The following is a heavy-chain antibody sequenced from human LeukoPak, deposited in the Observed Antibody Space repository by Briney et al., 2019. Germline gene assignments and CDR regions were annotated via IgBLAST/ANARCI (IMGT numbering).Heavy chain of an antibody. Sequence: GGSLRLSCAASGFSFDNLGMTWVRQVPGKGLEWVAAINGSGGSTGYADSVRGRFTISRDNAKNTLYLQMNSLRAEATALYYCARAVCPTIKLRDSSYFIHVWGKGPTVNVS. V-gene: IGHV3-20*04. CDR3: ARAVCPTIKLRDSSYFIHV. J-gene: IGHJ6*03. CDR1: GFSFDNLG. D-gene: IGHD6-6*01. CDR2: INGSGGST.